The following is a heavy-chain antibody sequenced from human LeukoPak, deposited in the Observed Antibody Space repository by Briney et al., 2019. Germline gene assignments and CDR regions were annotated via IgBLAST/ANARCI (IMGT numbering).Heavy chain of an antibody. D-gene: IGHD3-10*02. J-gene: IGHJ6*04. CDR1: GFTFSSYA. CDR3: AELGITMIGGV. CDR2: ISYDGSNK. Sequence: GALRLSCAASGFTFSSYAMHWVRQAPGKGLEWVAVISYDGSNKYYADSVKGRFTISRDNSKNTLYLQMNSLRAEDTAVYYCAELGITMIGGVWGKGTTVTISS. V-gene: IGHV3-30*04.